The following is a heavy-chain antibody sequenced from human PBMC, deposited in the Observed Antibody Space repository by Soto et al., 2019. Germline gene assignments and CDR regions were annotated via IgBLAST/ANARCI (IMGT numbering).Heavy chain of an antibody. CDR2: ISSSSSYI. D-gene: IGHD3-9*01. Sequence: EVQLVESGGGLVKPGGSLRLSCAASGFTFSSYSMNWVRQAPGKGLEWVSSISSSSSYIYYADSVKGRFTISRDNAKNSLDLQMNSLRAEDTAVYYCARDARNYDILTGYYTIYYFDYWGQGTLVTVSS. V-gene: IGHV3-21*01. CDR3: ARDARNYDILTGYYTIYYFDY. J-gene: IGHJ4*02. CDR1: GFTFSSYS.